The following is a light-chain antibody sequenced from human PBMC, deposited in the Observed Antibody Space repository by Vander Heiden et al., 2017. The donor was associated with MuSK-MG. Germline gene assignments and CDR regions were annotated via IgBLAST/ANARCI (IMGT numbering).Light chain of an antibody. J-gene: IGKJ1*01. V-gene: IGKV1-39*01. CDR1: QSISSY. CDR3: RQWSRSKT. Sequence: IQMSQSPSSLSASVGDRVTITCRASQSISSYLHWYHQKPGKAPKLLLYAASTGAPGVPSRFSSSGYWTDFTLTISSRRHADFANYNGRQWSRSKTFGQGTKLEIK. CDR2: AAS.